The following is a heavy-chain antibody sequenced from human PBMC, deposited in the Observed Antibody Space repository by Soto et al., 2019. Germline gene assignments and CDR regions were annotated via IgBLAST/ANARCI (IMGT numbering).Heavy chain of an antibody. D-gene: IGHD2-2*01. V-gene: IGHV3-30-3*01. J-gene: IGHJ3*02. Sequence: PGGSLRLSCAVSGFTLNTYGMERVRQAPGKGLDWVAGISHDGTNQDYGDSVKGRFTISRDNSKSTMYLQMNSLRAEDTAVYYCAKVRPLRDCTRTSCLGAFDIWGQGTMVTVSS. CDR1: GFTLNTYG. CDR3: AKVRPLRDCTRTSCLGAFDI. CDR2: ISHDGTNQ.